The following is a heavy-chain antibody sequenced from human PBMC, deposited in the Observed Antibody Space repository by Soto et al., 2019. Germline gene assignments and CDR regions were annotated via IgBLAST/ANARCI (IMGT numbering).Heavy chain of an antibody. D-gene: IGHD3-16*01. J-gene: IGHJ4*02. V-gene: IGHV3-64D*06. CDR3: VKQANGLGGVAFDH. CDR1: GFIFSEST. Sequence: PGGSLRLSCSASGFIFSESTIYWVRQVPGKGLEAISAVSTSGRSTYYADSVKDRFTISRDNSKNTLFLQMGSLRPEDTAIYYCVKQANGLGGVAFDHWGQGTQVTVSS. CDR2: VSTSGRST.